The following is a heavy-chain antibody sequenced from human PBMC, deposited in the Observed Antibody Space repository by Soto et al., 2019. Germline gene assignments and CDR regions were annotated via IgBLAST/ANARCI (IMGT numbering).Heavy chain of an antibody. D-gene: IGHD1-1*01. CDR1: GFTFDDYT. V-gene: IGHV3-43*01. CDR2: ISWDGGST. CDR3: AKDMSSGLLPNEYYYYGMDV. Sequence: PGGSLRLSCAASGFTFDDYTMHWVRQAPGKGLEWVSLISWDGGSTYYADSVKGRFTISRDNSKNSLYLQMNSLRTEDTALYYCAKDMSSGLLPNEYYYYGMDVWGQGTTVTVSS. J-gene: IGHJ6*02.